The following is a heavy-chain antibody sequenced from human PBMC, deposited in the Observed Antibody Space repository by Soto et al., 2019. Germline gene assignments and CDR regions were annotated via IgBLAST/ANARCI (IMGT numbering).Heavy chain of an antibody. CDR3: TRNTMTTEDCMDV. V-gene: IGHV5-10-1*01. J-gene: IGHJ6*02. CDR2: IDPSDSYT. Sequence: ESPQISCKGSGSSFPRSWISWVRQMPGKGLEWVGRIDPSDSYTNYRPSFQGHVTISADKSISTAYLQRSSLKASDTAMYYCTRNTMTTEDCMDVWGQGTTVTVSS. D-gene: IGHD4-17*01. CDR1: GSSFPRSW.